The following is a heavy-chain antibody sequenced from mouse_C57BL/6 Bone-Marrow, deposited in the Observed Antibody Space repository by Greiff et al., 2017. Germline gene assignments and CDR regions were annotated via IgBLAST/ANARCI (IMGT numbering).Heavy chain of an antibody. CDR2: MHPNGGSP. V-gene: IGHV1-64*01. Sequence: QVQLQQPGAELVKPGASVKLSCKASGYTFTNYWMHWVKQRPGQGLEWIGMMHPNGGSPDYNEKFKSEATLSVDKSSRTAYMELSSLTSEDSAVYYRARSDEYADNTMDYWGQGTSVTGSP. CDR3: ARSDEYADNTMDY. D-gene: IGHD5-1*01. J-gene: IGHJ4*01. CDR1: GYTFTNYW.